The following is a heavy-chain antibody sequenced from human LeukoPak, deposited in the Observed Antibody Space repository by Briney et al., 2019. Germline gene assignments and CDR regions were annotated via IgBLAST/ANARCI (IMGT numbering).Heavy chain of an antibody. CDR3: ARDRIVVVVAALHVGFDP. CDR2: ISYDGSNK. Sequence: GSLRLSCAASGFTFSSYAMHWVRQAPGKGLEWVAVISYDGSNKYYADSVKGRFTISRDNSKNTLYLQMNSLRAEDTAVYYCARDRIVVVVAALHVGFDPWGQGTLVTVSS. CDR1: GFTFSSYA. V-gene: IGHV3-30*04. D-gene: IGHD2-15*01. J-gene: IGHJ5*02.